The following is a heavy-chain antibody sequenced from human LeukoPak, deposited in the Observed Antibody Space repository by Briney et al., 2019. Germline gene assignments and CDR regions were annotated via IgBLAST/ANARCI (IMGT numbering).Heavy chain of an antibody. D-gene: IGHD3-22*01. Sequence: PGGSLRLSCAASGFIFSSYSMNWDRQAPGKGLEWVSSISSSSSYIYYADSVKGRFTISRDNAKNSLYLQMNSLRAEDTAVYYCARGMIVPRGFDYWGQGTLVTVSS. CDR3: ARGMIVPRGFDY. J-gene: IGHJ4*02. CDR2: ISSSSSYI. V-gene: IGHV3-21*01. CDR1: GFIFSSYS.